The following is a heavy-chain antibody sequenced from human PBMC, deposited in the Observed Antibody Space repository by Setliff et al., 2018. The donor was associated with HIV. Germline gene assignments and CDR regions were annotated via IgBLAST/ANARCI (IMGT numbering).Heavy chain of an antibody. Sequence: GGSLRLSCAASGFTFNTYAMSWVRQAPGKGLESVSAIRSKPYGGTTEYGASVKGRFTMSRDDSKSIAYLQMNSLKTEDTAVYYCTRNRNYAFDIWGQGTMVTVSS. CDR3: TRNRNYAFDI. CDR2: IRSKPYGGTT. J-gene: IGHJ3*02. CDR1: GFTFNTYA. V-gene: IGHV3-49*04.